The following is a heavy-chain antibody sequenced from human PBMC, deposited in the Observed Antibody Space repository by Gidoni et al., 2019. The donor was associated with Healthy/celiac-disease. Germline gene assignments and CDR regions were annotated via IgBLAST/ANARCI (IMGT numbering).Heavy chain of an antibody. CDR2: ISYDGSNK. CDR1: GFPCSSYA. V-gene: IGHV3-30-3*01. Sequence: QVQLVESGGGVGQPGRSLRLSCAASGFPCSSYAMHWVRQAPGKGLEWVAVISYDGSNKYYADSVKGRITISRDNSKNTLYLQMNSLRAEDTAVYYCAREGGVPAAHDAFDIWGQGTMVTVSS. D-gene: IGHD2-2*01. J-gene: IGHJ3*02. CDR3: AREGGVPAAHDAFDI.